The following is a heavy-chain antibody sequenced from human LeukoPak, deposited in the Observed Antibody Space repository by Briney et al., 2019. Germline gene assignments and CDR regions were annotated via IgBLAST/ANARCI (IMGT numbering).Heavy chain of an antibody. J-gene: IGHJ4*02. D-gene: IGHD6-25*01. CDR1: GFTFSSYG. CDR3: AKDLQRSPFDY. CDR2: ISYDGSNK. V-gene: IGHV3-30*18. Sequence: GGSLRLSCAASGFTFSSYGMHWVRLAPGKGLEWVAVISYDGSNKYYADSVKGRFTISRDNSKNTLYLQMNSLRAEDTAVYYCAKDLQRSPFDYWGQGTLVTVSS.